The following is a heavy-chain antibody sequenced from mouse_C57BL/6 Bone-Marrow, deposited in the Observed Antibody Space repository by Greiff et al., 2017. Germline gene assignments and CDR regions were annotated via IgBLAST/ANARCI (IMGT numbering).Heavy chain of an antibody. CDR2: IYPGDGDP. D-gene: IGHD1-1*01. CDR1: GYAFSSSW. Sequence: VQLQQSGPELVKPGASVKISCKASGYAFSSSWMNWVKQRPGKGLEWIGRIYPGDGDPNYNGKFKGKATLTADKSSSTAYMQLSSLTSEDSAVYFCARGDYYGLYGGQGTTLTVSS. J-gene: IGHJ2*01. V-gene: IGHV1-82*01. CDR3: ARGDYYGLY.